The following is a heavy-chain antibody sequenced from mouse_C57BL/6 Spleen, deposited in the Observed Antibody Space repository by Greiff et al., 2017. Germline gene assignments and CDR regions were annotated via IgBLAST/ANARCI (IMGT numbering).Heavy chain of an antibody. CDR2: INPNNGGT. CDR1: GYTFTDYY. Sequence: EVQLQQSGPELVKPGASVKISCKASGYTFTDYYMNWVKQSHGKSLEWIGDINPNNGGTSYNQKFKGKATLTVDKSSSTAYMELRSLTSEDSAVYYCARGDGWAYWGQGTLVTVSA. CDR3: ARGDGWAY. V-gene: IGHV1-26*01. J-gene: IGHJ3*01. D-gene: IGHD2-3*01.